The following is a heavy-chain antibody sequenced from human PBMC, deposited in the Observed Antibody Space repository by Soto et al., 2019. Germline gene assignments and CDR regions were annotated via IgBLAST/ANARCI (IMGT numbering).Heavy chain of an antibody. V-gene: IGHV1-18*04. D-gene: IGHD6-19*01. CDR3: ESDSGSGWYSDLGDY. CDR2: ISAYNGNT. Sequence: QVQLVQSGAEVKKPGASVKVSCKASGYTFTSYGISWVRQAPGQGLEWMGWISAYNGNTNDAQKLQGRVTMTTDTSTSTAYMELRSLRSDDPAVYYCESDSGSGWYSDLGDYWGQGTLVTVSS. CDR1: GYTFTSYG. J-gene: IGHJ4*02.